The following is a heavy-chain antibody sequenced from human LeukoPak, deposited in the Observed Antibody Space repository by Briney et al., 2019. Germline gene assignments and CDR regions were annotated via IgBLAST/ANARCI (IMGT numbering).Heavy chain of an antibody. Sequence: SETLSLTCTVSGGSISSYYWSWIRQPPGKGLEWIGYIYYSGSTNYNPSLKSRVTISVDTSKNQFSLKLSSVTAADTAVYYCATVYSSSSNDMDVWGTGTTVTVSS. V-gene: IGHV4-59*01. CDR3: ATVYSSSSNDMDV. D-gene: IGHD6-6*01. CDR1: GGSISSYY. CDR2: IYYSGST. J-gene: IGHJ6*03.